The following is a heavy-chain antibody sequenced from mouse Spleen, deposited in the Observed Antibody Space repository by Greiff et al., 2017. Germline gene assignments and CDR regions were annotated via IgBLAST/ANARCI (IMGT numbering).Heavy chain of an antibody. CDR1: GFSLTSYG. CDR2: IWRGGST. J-gene: IGHJ4*01. D-gene: IGHD2-14*01. Sequence: VQGVESGPGLVQPSQSLSITCTVSGFSLTSYGVHWVRQSPGKGLEWLGVIWRGGSTDYNAAFMSRLSITKDNSKSQVFFKMNSLQADDTAIYYCAKNKRDYRYERDAMDYWGQGTSVTVSS. V-gene: IGHV2-5*01. CDR3: AKNKRDYRYERDAMDY.